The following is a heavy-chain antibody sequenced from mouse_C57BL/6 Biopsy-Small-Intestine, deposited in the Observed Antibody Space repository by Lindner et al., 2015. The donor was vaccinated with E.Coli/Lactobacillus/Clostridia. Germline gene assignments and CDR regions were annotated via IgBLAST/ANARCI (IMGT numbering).Heavy chain of an antibody. CDR2: MYYSGSI. V-gene: IGHV3-5*01. J-gene: IGHJ1*03. CDR3: ARDYDWYFDV. D-gene: IGHD2-3*01. CDR1: GISITTGNFR. Sequence: VQLQESGPGLVKPSQTVFLTCTVTGISITTGNFRWNWIRQFPGNKLEWIGYMYYSGSITYNPSLTSRITITRDTPKNQFFLEMNSLTAEDTATYYCARDYDWYFDVWGTGTTVAVSS.